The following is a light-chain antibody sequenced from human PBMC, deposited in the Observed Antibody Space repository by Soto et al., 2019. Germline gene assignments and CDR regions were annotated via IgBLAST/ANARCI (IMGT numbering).Light chain of an antibody. Sequence: ETVLTQSPGTVSLSPGERAILSCRTSQNVNKDRLAWYQQKPGQSPRLLIYGVFNRPPGIPGRFSGSGSGTDFTLTISGLEPEDSAVYYCQHYDGSPRTFGLGTKVEIK. CDR3: QHYDGSPRT. CDR2: GVF. CDR1: QNVNKDR. V-gene: IGKV3-20*01. J-gene: IGKJ2*01.